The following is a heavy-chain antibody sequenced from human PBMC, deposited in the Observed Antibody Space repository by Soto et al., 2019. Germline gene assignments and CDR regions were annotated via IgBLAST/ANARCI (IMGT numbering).Heavy chain of an antibody. J-gene: IGHJ4*02. CDR3: AKQDSSTWYSFY. V-gene: IGHV3-23*01. D-gene: IGHD2-2*01. CDR1: GFTFSSYA. CDR2: ISSTGSAT. Sequence: GGSLRLSCDASGFTFSSYAMTWFRQAPGKGLEWVSLISSTGSATYYTASVKGRFTISRDNSKNTLYLQMNSLGAEDSAIYYCAKQDSSTWYSFYWGRGTLVTVSS.